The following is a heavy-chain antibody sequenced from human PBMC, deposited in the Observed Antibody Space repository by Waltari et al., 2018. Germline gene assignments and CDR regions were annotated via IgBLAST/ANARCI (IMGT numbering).Heavy chain of an antibody. CDR3: ARVGAEDY. V-gene: IGHV4-59*12. CDR1: GDSFSSYW. CDR2: INGNSGST. D-gene: IGHD2-15*01. J-gene: IGHJ4*02. Sequence: QVQLQESGPGLVKPSETLSLTCAVSGDSFSSYWWTWIRQPPGKGLEWIGEINGNSGSTNYSPSLKSRVTISKDASKNQFSLKLTSVTAADTAVYYCARVGAEDYWGQGVLVTVSS.